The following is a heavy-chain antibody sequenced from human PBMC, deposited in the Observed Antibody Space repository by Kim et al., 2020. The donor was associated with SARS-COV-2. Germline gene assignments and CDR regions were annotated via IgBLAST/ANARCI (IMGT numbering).Heavy chain of an antibody. CDR3: ARETPFYGDYLFYYYGMDV. CDR1: GFTVSSNY. V-gene: IGHV3-53*01. CDR2: IYSGGST. D-gene: IGHD4-17*01. J-gene: IGHJ6*02. Sequence: GGSLRISCAASGFTVSSNYMSWVRQAPGKGLEWVSVIYSGGSTYYADSVKGRFTISRDNSKNTLYLQMNSLRAEDTAVYYCARETPFYGDYLFYYYGMDVWGQGTTVTVSS.